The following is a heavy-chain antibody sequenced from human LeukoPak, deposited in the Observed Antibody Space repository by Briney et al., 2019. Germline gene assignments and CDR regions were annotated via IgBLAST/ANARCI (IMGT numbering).Heavy chain of an antibody. Sequence: SETLSLTCTVSGGSINNYYWSWIRQPPGKGLEWIGYIDNGGNTKYNPSLWGRVTMFVDTSNNQFSLRLTSLTAADTAVYYCARDRRWELPVNWFDPWGQGTLVTVSS. CDR1: GGSINNYY. CDR3: ARDRRWELPVNWFDP. V-gene: IGHV4-4*08. J-gene: IGHJ5*02. CDR2: IDNGGNT. D-gene: IGHD1-26*01.